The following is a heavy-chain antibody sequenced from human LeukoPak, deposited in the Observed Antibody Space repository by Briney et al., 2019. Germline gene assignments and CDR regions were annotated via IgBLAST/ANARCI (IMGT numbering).Heavy chain of an antibody. V-gene: IGHV4-30-4*01. CDR2: IYYSGST. Sequence: SETLSLTCTVSGGSISSGDYYWSWIRQPPGKGLEWIGYIYYSGSTYYNPSLKSRVTISVDTSKNQFSLKLSSVTAADTAVYYCARLKGYYYDSSGYYYRWYFDLWGRGTLVTVPS. D-gene: IGHD3-22*01. CDR1: GGSISSGDYY. J-gene: IGHJ2*01. CDR3: ARLKGYYYDSSGYYYRWYFDL.